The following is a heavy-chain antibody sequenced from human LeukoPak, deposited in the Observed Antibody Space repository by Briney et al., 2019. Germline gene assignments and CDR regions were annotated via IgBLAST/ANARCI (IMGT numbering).Heavy chain of an antibody. V-gene: IGHV4-59*12. CDR1: GGSIGTFY. CDR2: IYHSGST. CDR3: AREGSQWPKPIN. J-gene: IGHJ4*02. Sequence: SETLSLTCTVSGGSIGTFYWSWIRQSPGRGLEWIGEIYHSGSTYYNPALKSRVTISIDTSKNQFSLKLRSVTAADTAVYYCAREGSQWPKPINWGQGTLVTVSS. D-gene: IGHD6-19*01.